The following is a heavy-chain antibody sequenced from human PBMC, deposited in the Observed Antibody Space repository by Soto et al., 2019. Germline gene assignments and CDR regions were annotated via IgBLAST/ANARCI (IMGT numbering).Heavy chain of an antibody. J-gene: IGHJ4*02. CDR2: IGTAGDT. CDR1: GFTFSSYD. CDR3: AKPVYGSESPDY. Sequence: PGGSLRLSCAASGFTFSSYDMHWVRQATGKGLEWVSAIGTAGDTYYPGSVKGRFTISRENAKNSLYLQMNNLRAEDTAIYYCAKPVYGSESPDYWGQGTLVTVSS. D-gene: IGHD3-10*01. V-gene: IGHV3-13*01.